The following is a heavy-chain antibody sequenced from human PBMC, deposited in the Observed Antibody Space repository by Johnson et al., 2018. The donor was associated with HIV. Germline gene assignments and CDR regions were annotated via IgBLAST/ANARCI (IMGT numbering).Heavy chain of an antibody. V-gene: IGHV3-73*01. D-gene: IGHD6-19*01. CDR1: GFTVSSNY. J-gene: IGHJ3*02. Sequence: MHLVESGGGLIQPGGSLRLSCAASGFTVSSNYMSWVRQASGKGLEWVGRIRSKANSYATAYAASVTGRFTISRDDSQNTAYLQMNSLKTEDTAVYYCTRGRSSGWYGTAFDIWGQGTMVTVSS. CDR2: IRSKANSYAT. CDR3: TRGRSSGWYGTAFDI.